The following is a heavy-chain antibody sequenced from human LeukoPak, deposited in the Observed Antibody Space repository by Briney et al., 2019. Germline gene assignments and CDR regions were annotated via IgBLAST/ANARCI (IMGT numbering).Heavy chain of an antibody. CDR1: GGSISSYY. V-gene: IGHV4-59*01. J-gene: IGHJ4*02. CDR3: ARGGGWSPYYFDS. Sequence: MSSETLSLTCTVSGGSISSYYWSWIRQPPGRGLQWIGYIYYSGSTIYNPSLTSRVTISVDSSNNQFSLKLSSVTAADTAVYYCARGGGWSPYYFDSWGQGTLVTVSS. CDR2: IYYSGST. D-gene: IGHD6-19*01.